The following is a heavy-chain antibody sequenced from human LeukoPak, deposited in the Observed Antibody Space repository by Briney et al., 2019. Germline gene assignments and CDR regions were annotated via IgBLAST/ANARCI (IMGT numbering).Heavy chain of an antibody. CDR1: GGSISSSSYY. J-gene: IGHJ4*02. D-gene: IGHD3-9*01. V-gene: IGHV4-39*01. CDR3: ARHRGGYDILTGYYSTPFDY. Sequence: PSETLSLTCTVSGGSISSSSYYWGWIRHPPGKGLEWMGSIYYSGSTYYNPSLKSRVTISVDTSKNQFSLKLSSVTAADTAVYYCARHRGGYDILTGYYSTPFDYWGQGTLVTVSS. CDR2: IYYSGST.